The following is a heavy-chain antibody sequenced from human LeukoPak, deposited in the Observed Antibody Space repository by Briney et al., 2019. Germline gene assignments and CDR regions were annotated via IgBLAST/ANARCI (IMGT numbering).Heavy chain of an antibody. D-gene: IGHD4-17*01. Sequence: SGTLSLTCTVSGGSISSYYWSWIRQPPGKGLEWIGYIYYSGSTNYNPSLKSRVTISVDTSKNQFSLKLSSVTAADTAVYYCAREGYGDYGGRAFDIWGQGAMVTVSS. V-gene: IGHV4-59*01. CDR2: IYYSGST. J-gene: IGHJ3*02. CDR1: GGSISSYY. CDR3: AREGYGDYGGRAFDI.